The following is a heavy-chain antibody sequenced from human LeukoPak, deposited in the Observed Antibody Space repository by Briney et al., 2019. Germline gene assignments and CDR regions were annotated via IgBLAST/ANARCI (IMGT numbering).Heavy chain of an antibody. CDR3: ARARPIVVVTRLRYYYGMDV. CDR2: IYYSGST. CDR1: GGSISSSSYY. V-gene: IGHV4-39*07. D-gene: IGHD2-21*02. Sequence: PSETLSLTCTVSGGSISSSSYYWGWIRQPPGKGPEWIGSIYYSGSTYYNPSLKSRVTISVDTSKNQFSLKLSSVTAADTAVYYCARARPIVVVTRLRYYYGMDVWGQGTTVTVSS. J-gene: IGHJ6*02.